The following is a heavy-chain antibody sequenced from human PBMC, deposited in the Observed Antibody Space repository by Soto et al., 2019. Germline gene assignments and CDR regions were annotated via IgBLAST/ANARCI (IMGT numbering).Heavy chain of an antibody. CDR2: IIPIFGTA. J-gene: IGHJ5*02. Sequence: QAQLVQSGAEVKKPGSSVKVSCKASGGTFRSYAVSWVRQAPGQGLEWMGGIIPIFGTANYAQNFQGRVTITADESTSTAYMELSSLRSEDTAVYYCARDQLLRDYYDSSGYSPFDPWGQGTLVTVST. V-gene: IGHV1-69*12. CDR1: GGTFRSYA. D-gene: IGHD3-22*01. CDR3: ARDQLLRDYYDSSGYSPFDP.